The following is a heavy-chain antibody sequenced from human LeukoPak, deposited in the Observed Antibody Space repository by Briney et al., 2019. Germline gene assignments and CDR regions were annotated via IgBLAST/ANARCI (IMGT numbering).Heavy chain of an antibody. CDR2: ISSSSSYI. J-gene: IGHJ4*02. CDR3: ARGQVGATSGFDY. D-gene: IGHD1-26*01. CDR1: GFIFRSYW. V-gene: IGHV3-21*01. Sequence: NPGGSLRLSCAASGFIFRSYWMNGVRQAPGEGLEWGSSISSSSSYIYYADSVKGRFTISRDNAKDSLYLQMNSLRAEDTAVYYCARGQVGATSGFDYWGQGTLVTVSS.